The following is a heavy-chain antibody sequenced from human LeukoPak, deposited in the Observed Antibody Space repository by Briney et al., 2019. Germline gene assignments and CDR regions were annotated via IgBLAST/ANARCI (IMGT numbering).Heavy chain of an antibody. J-gene: IGHJ6*02. V-gene: IGHV1-18*01. CDR2: VSSYNDNT. CDR1: GYPFTSYG. Sequence: ASVKVSCKASGYPFTSYGISWVRQAPGQGLDWMGWVSSYNDNTNHAQKFQGRVTMTTDTSTSTAYMELRSLRSDDTAVYFCARPRRRYYYYGMDVWGQGTSVTVSS. CDR3: ARPRRRYYYYGMDV.